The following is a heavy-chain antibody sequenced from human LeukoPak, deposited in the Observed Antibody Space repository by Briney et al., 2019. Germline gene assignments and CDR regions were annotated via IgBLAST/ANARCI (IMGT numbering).Heavy chain of an antibody. V-gene: IGHV3-7*01. CDR1: GFTFSSYW. J-gene: IGHJ1*01. CDR2: IKQDGSEK. D-gene: IGHD1-26*01. Sequence: GGSLRLSCAASGFTFSSYWMSWVRQAPGKGLEWVANIKQDGSEKYYVDSVKGRFTISRDNAKNSLYLQMNSLRAEDTAVYYCARPSVMEWELISFQHWGQGTLVTVSS. CDR3: ARPSVMEWELISFQH.